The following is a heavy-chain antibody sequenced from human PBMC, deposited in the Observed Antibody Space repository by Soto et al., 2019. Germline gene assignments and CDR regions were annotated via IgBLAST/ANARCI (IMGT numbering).Heavy chain of an antibody. J-gene: IGHJ4*02. CDR2: IIPYYNTL. CDR1: EGTFNSYA. V-gene: IGHV1-69*01. CDR3: ASGASRWYPYLFDS. D-gene: IGHD6-13*01. Sequence: QAQVVQSGAEVRKPGSSVKLSCKASEGTFNSYAIAWVRQAPGQGLEWMGGIIPYYNTLNYAQKFQDRVTIPADDSTNTVYMALSSLRSDDTAVYFCASGASRWYPYLFDSWAQGTLVTVSS.